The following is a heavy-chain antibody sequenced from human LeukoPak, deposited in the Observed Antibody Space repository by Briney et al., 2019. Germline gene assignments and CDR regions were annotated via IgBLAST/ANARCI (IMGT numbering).Heavy chain of an antibody. J-gene: IGHJ4*02. D-gene: IGHD4-17*01. Sequence: SETLSLTCPVPDGSIISTSYYWGWIRQPPGKGLEWIGSIYFSGGTYSTPPPKSPVTISVDTSKNKFSLKLSSVTVADTAVYYCARETTVWGQGTLVTVSS. CDR3: ARETTV. CDR1: DGSIISTSYY. CDR2: IYFSGGT. V-gene: IGHV4-39*07.